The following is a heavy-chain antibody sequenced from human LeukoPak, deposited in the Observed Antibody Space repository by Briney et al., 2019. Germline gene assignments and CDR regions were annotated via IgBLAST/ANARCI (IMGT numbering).Heavy chain of an antibody. CDR1: GFTFSSYG. J-gene: IGHJ4*02. Sequence: GGSLRLSCVASGFTFSSYGMHWVRQAPGKGLEWVAFIRYDGSNKYYADSVKGRFTISRDNSKNTLYLQMNSLRAEDTAVYYCARVGWFGEGGVDYWGQGTLVTVSS. V-gene: IGHV3-30*02. D-gene: IGHD3-10*01. CDR2: IRYDGSNK. CDR3: ARVGWFGEGGVDY.